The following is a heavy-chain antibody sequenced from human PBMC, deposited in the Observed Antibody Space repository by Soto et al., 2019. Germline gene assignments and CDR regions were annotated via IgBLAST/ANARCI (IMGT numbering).Heavy chain of an antibody. V-gene: IGHV3-13*01. Sequence: VQLVESGGGVVQPGRSLRLSCAASGFTFSSYGMHWVRQAPGKGLEWVSAIGTAGDTYYPGSVKGRFTISRENAKNSLYLQMNSLRAGDTAVYYCARGYCTNGVCPDHPIYYYYGMDVWGQGTTVTVSS. D-gene: IGHD2-8*01. CDR2: IGTAGDT. J-gene: IGHJ6*02. CDR3: ARGYCTNGVCPDHPIYYYYGMDV. CDR1: GFTFSSYG.